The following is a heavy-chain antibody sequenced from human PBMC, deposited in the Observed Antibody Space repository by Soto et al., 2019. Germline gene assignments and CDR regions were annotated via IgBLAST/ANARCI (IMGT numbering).Heavy chain of an antibody. Sequence: QVQLVQSGAAVKKPGASVKLSCKASGYTFTSYAIHWVRKAPGQILEWMGWDSAGNGNTKYSQKFQGRVTMSRDTSASTAYMELTSLTSEDTAVYYYARNLRWQWLSDYWGQGTLVTVSS. CDR1: GYTFTSYA. CDR2: DSAGNGNT. V-gene: IGHV1-3*01. J-gene: IGHJ4*02. CDR3: ARNLRWQWLSDY. D-gene: IGHD6-19*01.